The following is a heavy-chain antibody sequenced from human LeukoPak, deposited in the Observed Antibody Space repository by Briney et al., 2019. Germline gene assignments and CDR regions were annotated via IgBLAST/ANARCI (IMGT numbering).Heavy chain of an antibody. CDR1: GFTFDDYA. J-gene: IGHJ3*02. D-gene: IGHD7-27*01. CDR2: ISWNSGSI. V-gene: IGHV3-9*01. CDR3: ARDDEAFDQLGDAFDI. Sequence: PGRSLRLSCAASGFTFDDYAMHWVRQAPGKGLEWVSGISWNSGSIGYADSVKGRFTISRDNAKNSLYLQMNSLRAEDTAVYYCARDDEAFDQLGDAFDIWGQGTMVTVSS.